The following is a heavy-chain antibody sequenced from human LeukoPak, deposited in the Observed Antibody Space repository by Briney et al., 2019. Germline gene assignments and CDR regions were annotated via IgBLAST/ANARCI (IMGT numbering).Heavy chain of an antibody. CDR2: ISWNSGSI. Sequence: GRSLRLSCAASGFTFDDYAMHWVRQAPGKGLEWVSGISWNSGSIGYADPVKGRFTISRDNAKNSLYLQMNSLRAEDTALYYCAKVKPRRPTLSYDILTGPFDYWGQGTLVTVSS. CDR3: AKVKPRRPTLSYDILTGPFDY. V-gene: IGHV3-9*01. CDR1: GFTFDDYA. D-gene: IGHD3-9*01. J-gene: IGHJ4*02.